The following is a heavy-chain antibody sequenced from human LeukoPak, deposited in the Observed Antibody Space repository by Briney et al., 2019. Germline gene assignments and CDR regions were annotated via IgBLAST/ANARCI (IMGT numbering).Heavy chain of an antibody. J-gene: IGHJ4*02. V-gene: IGHV3-53*01. CDR1: GFTVSSNY. D-gene: IGHD5-18*01. CDR3: ARGLNSYGYYFDY. CDR2: IYSGGST. Sequence: PGGSLRLSCAASGFTVSSNYMSWVRQAPGKGLEWVSVIYSGGSTYYADSVKGRFTISRGNSKNTLYLQMNSLRAEDTAVYNCARGLNSYGYYFDYWGQGTLVTVSS.